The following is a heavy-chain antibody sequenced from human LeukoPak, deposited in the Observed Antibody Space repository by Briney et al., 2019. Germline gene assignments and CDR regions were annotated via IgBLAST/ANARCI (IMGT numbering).Heavy chain of an antibody. J-gene: IGHJ4*02. D-gene: IGHD4-17*01. CDR3: ARARARATVTTSLFDY. CDR1: GGSISSYY. V-gene: IGHV4-59*01. CDR2: IYYSGST. Sequence: SETLSLTCTVSGGSISSYYWSWLRQPPGKGLEWIGYIYYSGSTNYNPSLESRVTISVDTSKNQFSLKLSSVTAADTAVYYCARARARATVTTSLFDYWGQGTLVSVSS.